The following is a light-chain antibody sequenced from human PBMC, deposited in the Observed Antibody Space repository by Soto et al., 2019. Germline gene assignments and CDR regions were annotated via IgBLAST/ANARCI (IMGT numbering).Light chain of an antibody. CDR1: QSVSSSY. Sequence: EIVLKQSPGTLSLSTGERATPSCRASQSVSSSYLAWYQQKPGQAPRLLIYGASSRATGIPDRFSGSGSGTDFTLTISRLEPEDFAVYYCQQYGSSPPITFGQGTRLEIK. CDR3: QQYGSSPPIT. V-gene: IGKV3-20*01. CDR2: GAS. J-gene: IGKJ5*01.